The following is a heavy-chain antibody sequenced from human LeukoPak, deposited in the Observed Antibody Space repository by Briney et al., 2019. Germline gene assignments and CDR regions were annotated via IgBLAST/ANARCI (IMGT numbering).Heavy chain of an antibody. CDR3: AKCEAYYYDSSGYYEGYFDL. V-gene: IGHV3-23*01. CDR1: GFTFSSYA. CDR2: ISGSGGST. D-gene: IGHD3-22*01. J-gene: IGHJ2*01. Sequence: GGSLRLSCAASGFTFSSYAMSWVRQAPGKGLEWVSGISGSGGSTYNAYSVKGRFTISRDNSKNTLYLQMNSLRAEDTAVYYCAKCEAYYYDSSGYYEGYFDLWGRGTLVTVSS.